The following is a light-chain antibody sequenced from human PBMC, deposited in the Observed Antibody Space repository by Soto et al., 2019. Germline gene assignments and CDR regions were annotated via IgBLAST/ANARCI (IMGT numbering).Light chain of an antibody. CDR1: QSISSN. V-gene: IGKV3-15*01. CDR3: QQYNNWPPLT. CDR2: GAS. J-gene: IGKJ4*01. Sequence: EIVMTQSPATLSVSPGERTTLSCRASQSISSNLASYQQKPRQAPSLLIYGASTSATGIPARFSGSGAGRAFTLTISSLQSEDFAVYYWQQYNNWPPLTFGGGTKVEIK.